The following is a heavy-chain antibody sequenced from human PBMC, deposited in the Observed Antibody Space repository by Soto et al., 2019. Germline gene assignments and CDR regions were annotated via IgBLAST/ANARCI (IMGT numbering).Heavy chain of an antibody. CDR1: GALVIVQY. Sequence: LSLTSSVSGALVIVQYWSWVRQPPGKGLEWGGYIIRTGSTTYNPYLKSRISFSLDKSNNHFSLNLGSVSVADTYVYYCVRGGITRAWNSYYYGMDVWGQGTTVTVSS. V-gene: IGHV4-34*01. CDR2: IIRTGST. D-gene: IGHD1-1*01. CDR3: VRGGITRAWNSYYYGMDV. J-gene: IGHJ6*02.